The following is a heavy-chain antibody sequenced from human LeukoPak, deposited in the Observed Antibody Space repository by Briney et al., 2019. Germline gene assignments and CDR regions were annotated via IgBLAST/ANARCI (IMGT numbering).Heavy chain of an antibody. D-gene: IGHD2-2*02. Sequence: PSETLSLTCTVSGGSISSYYWSWIRQPPGKGLEWIGYIYYSGSTNYNPSLKSRVTISVDTSKNQFSLKLSSVTAADTAVYYCARFEGTSHYIVTERVYAFDIWGQGTMVTVSS. CDR2: IYYSGST. CDR1: GGSISSYY. V-gene: IGHV4-59*08. CDR3: ARFEGTSHYIVTERVYAFDI. J-gene: IGHJ3*02.